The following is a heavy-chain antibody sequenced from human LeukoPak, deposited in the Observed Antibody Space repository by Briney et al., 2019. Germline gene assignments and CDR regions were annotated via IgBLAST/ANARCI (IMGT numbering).Heavy chain of an antibody. CDR3: ARDIDSGYDLGVDY. CDR2: ISAYNGNT. D-gene: IGHD5-12*01. CDR1: GYTFTSYG. J-gene: IGHJ4*02. Sequence: ASVKVSCKASGYTFTSYGISWVRQAPGQGLEWMGWISAYNGNTNYAQKLQGRVTMTTDTSTSTAYMELRSLRSDDTAVYYRARDIDSGYDLGVDYWGQGTLVTVSS. V-gene: IGHV1-18*01.